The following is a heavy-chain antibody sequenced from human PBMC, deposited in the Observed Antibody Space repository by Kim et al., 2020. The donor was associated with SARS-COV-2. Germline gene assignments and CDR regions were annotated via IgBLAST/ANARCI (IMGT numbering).Heavy chain of an antibody. V-gene: IGHV1-3*01. Sequence: ASVKVSCKASGYTFTSYAMHWVRQAPGQRLEWMGWINAGNGNTKYSQKFKGRVTITRDTSASTAYMELSSLRSEDTAVYYCARERGSGSYYINYFDYWGQGTLVTVSS. J-gene: IGHJ4*02. CDR3: ARERGSGSYYINYFDY. CDR2: INAGNGNT. D-gene: IGHD3-10*01. CDR1: GYTFTSYA.